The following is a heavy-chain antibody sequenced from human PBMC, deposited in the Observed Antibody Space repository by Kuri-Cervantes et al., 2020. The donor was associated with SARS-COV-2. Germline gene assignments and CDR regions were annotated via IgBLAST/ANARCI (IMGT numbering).Heavy chain of an antibody. V-gene: IGHV3-11*04. J-gene: IGHJ6*03. Sequence: GESLKISCAASGFTISDYYMTWIRQTPGKGLEWVSYISASGEIIYYADSVKGRFTISRDIAKNSLYLHMNTLSAEDTAVYFCARVETSHYSSYYMDVWGKGTTVTVSS. CDR1: GFTISDYY. CDR2: ISASGEII. CDR3: ARVETSHYSSYYMDV.